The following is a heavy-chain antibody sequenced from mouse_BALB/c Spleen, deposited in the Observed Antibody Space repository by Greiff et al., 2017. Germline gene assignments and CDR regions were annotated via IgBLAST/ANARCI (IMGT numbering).Heavy chain of an antibody. CDR1: GYTFTSYW. D-gene: IGHD1-1*01. Sequence: VQLVESGAELARPGASVKLSCKASGYTFTSYWMQWVKQRPGQGLEWIGAIYPGDGDTRYTQKFKGKATLTADKSSSTAYMQLSSLASEDSAVYYCARTGYGSSWFAYWGQGTLVTVSA. CDR2: IYPGDGDT. V-gene: IGHV1-87*01. CDR3: ARTGYGSSWFAY. J-gene: IGHJ3*01.